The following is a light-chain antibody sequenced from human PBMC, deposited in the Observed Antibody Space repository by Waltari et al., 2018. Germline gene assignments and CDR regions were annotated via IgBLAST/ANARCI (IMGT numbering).Light chain of an antibody. CDR3: MQALQTPIT. CDR2: LGS. CDR1: QSLLHSNGYNY. Sequence: DIVMTQSPLSLPVTPGEPASISCRSSQSLLHSNGYNYLDWYLQKTGQSPQLLIYLGSNRASGVPDRFSGSGSGTDFTLKISKVEAEDVGVYYCMQALQTPITFGPGTKVDIK. V-gene: IGKV2-28*01. J-gene: IGKJ3*01.